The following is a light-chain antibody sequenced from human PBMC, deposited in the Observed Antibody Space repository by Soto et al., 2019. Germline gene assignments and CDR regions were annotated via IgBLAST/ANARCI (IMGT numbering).Light chain of an antibody. CDR3: QYYDKLAKAIT. J-gene: IGKJ1*01. CDR2: GAS. CDR1: QAINNN. V-gene: IGKV3-15*01. Sequence: VLTQAPYTLSVSPGERATLSCRASQAINNNVAWYQLKDGQVPRLLIYGASTRAADVPARFSGGGSGTDFTLTISRLEPEDFAVYYCQYYDKLAKAITFGQGTKVDIK.